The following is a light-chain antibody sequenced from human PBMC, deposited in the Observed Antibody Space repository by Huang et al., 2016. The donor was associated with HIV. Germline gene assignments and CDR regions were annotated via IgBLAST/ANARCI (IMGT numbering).Light chain of an antibody. V-gene: IGKV3-15*01. CDR1: QSVYSN. J-gene: IGKJ5*01. CDR3: QQYNNWPPIT. CDR2: GAS. Sequence: EIVMTQSPVTLSVSPGERATLSCRASQSVYSNLAWYQQKPGQAPRLLIYGASPRATGVPARFSGSGSGTEFTLTISSLQSEDFAIYYCQQYNNWPPITFGQGTRLEIK.